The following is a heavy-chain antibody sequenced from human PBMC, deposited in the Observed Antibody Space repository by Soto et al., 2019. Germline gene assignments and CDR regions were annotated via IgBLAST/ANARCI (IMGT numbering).Heavy chain of an antibody. CDR1: GFTFSSYS. CDR2: ISSSSSYI. Sequence: GGSLRLSCAASGFTFSSYSMNWVRQAPGKGLEWVSSISSSSSYIYYADSVKGRFTISRDNAKNSLYLQMNSLRAGDTAVYYCARDYSYDSSGYYLFADAFDIWGQGTMVTVSS. CDR3: ARDYSYDSSGYYLFADAFDI. V-gene: IGHV3-21*01. D-gene: IGHD3-22*01. J-gene: IGHJ3*02.